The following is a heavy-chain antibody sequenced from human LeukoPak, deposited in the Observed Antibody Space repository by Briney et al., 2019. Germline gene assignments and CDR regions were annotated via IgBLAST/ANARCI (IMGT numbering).Heavy chain of an antibody. J-gene: IGHJ3*02. D-gene: IGHD6-13*01. CDR2: ISSSSSTI. V-gene: IGHV3-48*04. Sequence: GGSLRLSCAASGFTFSSYSMNWVRQAPGKGLEWVSYISSSSSTIYYADSVKGRFTISRDNAKKSLYLQMNSLRAEDTAVYYCARGGYTYDRAFDIWGQGTMVTVSS. CDR1: GFTFSSYS. CDR3: ARGGYTYDRAFDI.